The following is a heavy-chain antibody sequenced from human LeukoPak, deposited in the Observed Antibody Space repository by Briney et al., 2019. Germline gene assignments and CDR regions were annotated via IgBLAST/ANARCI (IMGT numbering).Heavy chain of an antibody. CDR2: IYYSGST. CDR1: GGSISSGGYY. CDR3: ARTNYDYVWGSYRIDY. Sequence: SQTLSLTCTVSGGSISSGGYYWSWIRQHPGKGLEWIGYIYYSGSTYYNPSLKSRVTISVDTSKNQFSLKLSSVTAADTAVYYCARTNYDYVWGSYRIDYWGQGTLVTVSS. J-gene: IGHJ4*02. D-gene: IGHD3-16*02. V-gene: IGHV4-31*03.